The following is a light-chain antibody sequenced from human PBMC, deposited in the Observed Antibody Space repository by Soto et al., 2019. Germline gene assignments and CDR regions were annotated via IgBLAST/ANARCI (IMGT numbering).Light chain of an antibody. Sequence: EINMTQSPATLSVSPGDRVTLSCRASQSVTYNLAWYQQRPGQAPRLLIYGASTRATAIPPRFSGRGSGTEFTLTITSLQSEDFAVYYCQQYNDRLWTFGQGTKVDIK. CDR2: GAS. V-gene: IGKV3-15*01. CDR1: QSVTYN. J-gene: IGKJ1*01. CDR3: QQYNDRLWT.